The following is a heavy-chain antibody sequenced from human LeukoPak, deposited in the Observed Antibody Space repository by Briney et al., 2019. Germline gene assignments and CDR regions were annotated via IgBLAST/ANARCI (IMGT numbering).Heavy chain of an antibody. CDR3: ATYYGSGSYHASYYYYGMDV. D-gene: IGHD3-10*01. CDR2: IYYSGST. V-gene: IGHV4-59*01. Sequence: SETLSLTCTVSGGSISSYYWSWIRQPPGKGLEWIGYIYYSGSTNYNPSLKSRVTISVDTSENQFSLKLSSVTAADTAVYYCATYYGSGSYHASYYYYGMDVWGQGTTVTVSS. CDR1: GGSISSYY. J-gene: IGHJ6*02.